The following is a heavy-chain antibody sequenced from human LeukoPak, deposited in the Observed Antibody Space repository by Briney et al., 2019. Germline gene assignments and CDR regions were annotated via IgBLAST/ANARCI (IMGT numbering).Heavy chain of an antibody. CDR3: ASTIQLWSQFDY. Sequence: SETLSLTCAVYGGSFSGYYWSWIRQPPGKGLEWIGEINHSGSTNYNPSLKSRVTISVDTSKNQFSLKLSSVTAADTAVYYCASTIQLWSQFDYWGQGTLVTVSS. CDR2: INHSGST. V-gene: IGHV4-34*01. CDR1: GGSFSGYY. J-gene: IGHJ4*02. D-gene: IGHD5-18*01.